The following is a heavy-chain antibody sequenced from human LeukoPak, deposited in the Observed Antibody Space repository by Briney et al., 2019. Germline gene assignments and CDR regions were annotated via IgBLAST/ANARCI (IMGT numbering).Heavy chain of an antibody. V-gene: IGHV3-30*02. CDR3: AKSYGSGATGYYFDY. D-gene: IGHD3-10*01. J-gene: IGHJ4*02. CDR2: IRYDGSNK. Sequence: GGSLRLSCAASGFTFSSYRMHWVRQAPGKGLEWVAFIRYDGSNKYYADSVKGRFTISRDNSKNTLYLQMNSLRAEDTAVYYCAKSYGSGATGYYFDYWGQGTLVTVSS. CDR1: GFTFSSYR.